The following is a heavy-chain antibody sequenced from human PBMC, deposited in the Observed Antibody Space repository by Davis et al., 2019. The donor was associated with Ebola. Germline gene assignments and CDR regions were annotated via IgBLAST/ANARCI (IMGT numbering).Heavy chain of an antibody. CDR2: IRSDGINT. Sequence: PGGSLRLSCSASGFTFSSYTMHWVRQAPGKGLECVSAIRSDGINTYYADSVKGRFTISRDNSKNILYLQMSSLRAEDTAAYYCVKGIVGTAKVYWGQGTLVTVSS. CDR1: GFTFSSYT. D-gene: IGHD1-26*01. CDR3: VKGIVGTAKVY. J-gene: IGHJ4*02. V-gene: IGHV3-64D*08.